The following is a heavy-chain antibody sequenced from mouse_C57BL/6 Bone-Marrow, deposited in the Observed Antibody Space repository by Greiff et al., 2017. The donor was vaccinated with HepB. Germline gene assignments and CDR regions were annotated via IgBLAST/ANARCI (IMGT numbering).Heavy chain of an antibody. D-gene: IGHD2-4*01. CDR1: GYTFTSYW. Sequence: VMLVESGAELAKPGASVKLSCKASGYTFTSYWMHWVKQRPGQGLEWIGYINPSSGYTKYNQKFKDKATLTADKSSSTAYMQLSSLTYEDSAVSYCASPYDYDEGWFAYWGQGTLVTVST. CDR3: ASPYDYDEGWFAY. J-gene: IGHJ3*01. V-gene: IGHV1-7*01. CDR2: INPSSGYT.